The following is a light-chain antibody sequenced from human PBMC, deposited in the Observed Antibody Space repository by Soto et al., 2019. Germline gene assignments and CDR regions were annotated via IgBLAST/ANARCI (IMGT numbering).Light chain of an antibody. CDR1: QRISDT. CDR2: GAS. Sequence: EIVMTQSPATLSVSPGGRVTLSCRASQRISDTIAWYQQKPGQAPRLLIYGASARATGFPARFSGSGSGTDFTLTISSLQSEDFAVYYCQQYNNCPWTFGQGTKVEIK. CDR3: QQYNNCPWT. V-gene: IGKV3-15*01. J-gene: IGKJ1*01.